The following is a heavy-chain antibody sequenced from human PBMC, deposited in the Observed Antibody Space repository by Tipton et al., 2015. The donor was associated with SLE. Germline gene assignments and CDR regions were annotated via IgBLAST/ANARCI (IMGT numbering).Heavy chain of an antibody. CDR1: GYTFTTYD. CDR2: MNPNSGNT. J-gene: IGHJ4*02. V-gene: IGHV1-8*02. D-gene: IGHD3-10*01. CDR3: ARDGTMVQGPD. Sequence: QLVQSGPEVKKPGASVKVSCKASGYTFTTYDINWVRQATGQGLEWMGWMNPNSGNTGYAQKFQGRVTMTRHTSISTAYMELSRLRSDDTAVYYCARDGTMVQGPDWGQGTLVTVSS.